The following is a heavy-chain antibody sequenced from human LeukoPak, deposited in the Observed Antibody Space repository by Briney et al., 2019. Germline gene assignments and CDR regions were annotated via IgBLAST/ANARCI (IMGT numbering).Heavy chain of an antibody. Sequence: GGSLRLSCAASGFTFSSYAMHWVCQAPGKGLEYVSAISSNGGSTYYANSVKGRFTISRDNSKNTLYLQMNSLRAEDTAVYYCARNNGDPYFDYWGQGTLVTVSS. D-gene: IGHD4-17*01. J-gene: IGHJ4*02. CDR3: ARNNGDPYFDY. CDR1: GFTFSSYA. V-gene: IGHV3-64*01. CDR2: ISSNGGST.